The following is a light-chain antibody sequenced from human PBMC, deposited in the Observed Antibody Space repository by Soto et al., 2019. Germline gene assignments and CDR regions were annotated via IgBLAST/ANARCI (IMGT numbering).Light chain of an antibody. CDR3: QQYDNLPLT. Sequence: QLTQSPSSLSASVGERVAITCQASQDISNYLNWYQQKPGKAPKLLIYDASNLETGVPSRFSGSGSGTDFTFTISSLQPEDIATYYCQQYDNLPLTFGGGTKVDI. V-gene: IGKV1-33*01. CDR2: DAS. CDR1: QDISNY. J-gene: IGKJ4*01.